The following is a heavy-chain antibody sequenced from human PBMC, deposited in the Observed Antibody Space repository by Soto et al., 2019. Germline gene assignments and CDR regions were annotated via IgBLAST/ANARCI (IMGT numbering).Heavy chain of an antibody. Sequence: GGSLRLSCAASGFTFSSYAMSWVRQAPGKGLEWVSAIIGSGGSTYYADSVKGRFTISRDNSKNTPYLQMNSLRAEDTAVYYYAKAEGMITFGGVISGEFDIWGQGTMVTVSS. CDR2: IIGSGGST. CDR3: AKAEGMITFGGVISGEFDI. D-gene: IGHD3-16*01. CDR1: GFTFSSYA. V-gene: IGHV3-23*01. J-gene: IGHJ3*02.